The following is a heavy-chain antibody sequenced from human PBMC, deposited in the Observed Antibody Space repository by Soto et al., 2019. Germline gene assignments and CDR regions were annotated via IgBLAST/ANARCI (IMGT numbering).Heavy chain of an antibody. V-gene: IGHV1-8*01. CDR3: SRSEVGDVMDV. J-gene: IGHJ6*02. Sequence: QAQLEQSGAEVKKPGASVRVSCKASEDTFANYDIIWVRQAPGQGLEWMGWVNPNNGNTGYAPKFQGRVTMTRDTSTRPAYLEMSGLRSDDTAVYYCSRSEVGDVMDVWGRGTTVIVSS. CDR2: VNPNNGNT. CDR1: EDTFANYD. D-gene: IGHD3-16*01.